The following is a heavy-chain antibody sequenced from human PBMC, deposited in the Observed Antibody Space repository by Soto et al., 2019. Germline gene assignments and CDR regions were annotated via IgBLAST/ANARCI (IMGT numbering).Heavy chain of an antibody. D-gene: IGHD1-26*01. Sequence: QVQLVQSGAEVKKPGTSVRISCKTSGYTFSNYDINWVRQAAGQGLEWMGWMNPKSGYTGSARNFQGRVTMTRDTAMTTAYMELSSRRSEDTAMYYCERVMGSVDFWGKGTLVTVSS. J-gene: IGHJ4*01. V-gene: IGHV1-8*01. CDR3: ERVMGSVDF. CDR1: GYTFSNYD. CDR2: MNPKSGYT.